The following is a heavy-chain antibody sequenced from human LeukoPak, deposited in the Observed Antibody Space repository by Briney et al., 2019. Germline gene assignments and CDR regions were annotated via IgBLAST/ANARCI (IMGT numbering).Heavy chain of an antibody. CDR1: GGSISSYY. D-gene: IGHD3-16*01. J-gene: IGHJ5*02. CDR3: ARGELWYNNWFDP. V-gene: IGHV4-59*08. Sequence: SETLSLTCTVSGGSISSYYWSWIRQPPGKGLEWIGYIYYSGSTNYNPSLKSRVTISVDTSKNQFSLKLSSVTAADTAVYYCARGELWYNNWFDPWGQGTLVTVSS. CDR2: IYYSGST.